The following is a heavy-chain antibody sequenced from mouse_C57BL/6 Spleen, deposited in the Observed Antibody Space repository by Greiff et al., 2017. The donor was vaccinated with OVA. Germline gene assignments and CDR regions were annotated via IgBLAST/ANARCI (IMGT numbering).Heavy chain of an antibody. CDR3: AKRGSNWEGYAMDY. V-gene: IGHV2-3*01. CDR2: IWGDGST. D-gene: IGHD4-1*02. J-gene: IGHJ4*01. Sequence: VKVVESGPGLVAPSQSLSITCTVSGFSLTSYGVSWVRQPPGKGLEWLGVIWGDGSTNYHSALISRLSISKDNSKSQVFLKLNSLQTDDTATYYCAKRGSNWEGYAMDYWGQGTSVTVSS. CDR1: GFSLTSYG.